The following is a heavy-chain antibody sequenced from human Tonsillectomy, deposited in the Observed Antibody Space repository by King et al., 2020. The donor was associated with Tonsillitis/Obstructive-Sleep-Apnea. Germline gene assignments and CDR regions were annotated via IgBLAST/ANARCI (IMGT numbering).Heavy chain of an antibody. V-gene: IGHV3-21*01. J-gene: IGHJ6*03. CDR1: GFTFSSYS. D-gene: IGHD6-6*01. CDR3: ARAGEYSSSSPVLDYYYYMDV. CDR2: ISSSSSYI. Sequence: VQLVESGGGLVKPGGSLRLSCAASGFTFSSYSMNWVRQAPGKGLEWVSSISSSSSYIYYADSVKGRFTISRDNAKNSLYLQMNSLRAEDTAVYYCARAGEYSSSSPVLDYYYYMDVWGKGTTVTVSS.